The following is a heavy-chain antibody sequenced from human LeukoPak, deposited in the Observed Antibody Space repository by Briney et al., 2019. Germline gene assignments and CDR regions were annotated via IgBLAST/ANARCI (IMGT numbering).Heavy chain of an antibody. CDR2: IYYSGST. Sequence: SETLSLTCTVSGGSISSYYWSWIRQPPGKGLEWIGYIYYSGSTNCNPSLKSRVTISPDTSKNQFSLKLTSVTAADTAVYYCAKRYGSGWYFDLWGRGTLVTVSS. CDR3: AKRYGSGWYFDL. D-gene: IGHD6-19*01. CDR1: GGSISSYY. J-gene: IGHJ2*01. V-gene: IGHV4-59*08.